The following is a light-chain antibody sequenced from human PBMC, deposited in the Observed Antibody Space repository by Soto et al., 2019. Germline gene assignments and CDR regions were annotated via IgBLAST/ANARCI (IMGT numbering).Light chain of an antibody. Sequence: QSVLTQPRSVSGSPGQSVTISCTGTSSDVGGHNYVSWYQQHPGKAPKLMIYDVTKRPSGVPDRCSGSKSGNTASLTISGLQAEDEADYYCCSYAGSHSYVFGAGTKVTVL. CDR2: DVT. CDR1: SSDVGGHNY. CDR3: CSYAGSHSYV. V-gene: IGLV2-11*01. J-gene: IGLJ1*01.